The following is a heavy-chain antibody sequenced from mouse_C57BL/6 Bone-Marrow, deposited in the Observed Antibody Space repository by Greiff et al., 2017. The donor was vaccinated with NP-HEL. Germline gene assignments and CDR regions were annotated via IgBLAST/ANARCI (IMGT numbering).Heavy chain of an antibody. CDR1: GYTFTSYW. Sequence: QVQLKQPGAELVRPGSSVKLSCKASGYTFTSYWMHWVKQRPIQGLEWIGNIDPSDSETHYNQKFKDKATLTVDKSSSTAYMQLSSLTSEDSAVYYCARGSDGYYPAWFAYWGQGTLVTVSA. CDR3: ARGSDGYYPAWFAY. D-gene: IGHD2-3*01. CDR2: IDPSDSET. J-gene: IGHJ3*01. V-gene: IGHV1-52*01.